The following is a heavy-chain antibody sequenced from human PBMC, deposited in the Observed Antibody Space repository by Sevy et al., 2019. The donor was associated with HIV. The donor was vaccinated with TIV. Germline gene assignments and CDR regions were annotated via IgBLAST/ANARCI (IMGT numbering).Heavy chain of an antibody. CDR3: ARGSGSKTWFDP. V-gene: IGHV1-69*13. Sequence: ASVKVSCKTSGGTFSSYAISWVRQAPGQRLEWMGGIIPIFGTANYAQKFQGRVTIAAGESTSTAYMDLSSLRSEDTAVYYCARGSGSKTWFDPWGQGTLVTVSS. J-gene: IGHJ5*02. D-gene: IGHD5-12*01. CDR2: IIPIFGTA. CDR1: GGTFSSYA.